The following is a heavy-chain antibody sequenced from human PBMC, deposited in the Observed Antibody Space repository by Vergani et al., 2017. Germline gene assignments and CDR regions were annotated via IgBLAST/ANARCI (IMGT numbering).Heavy chain of an antibody. V-gene: IGHV3-23*01. Sequence: EVQLLESGGGLVQPGGSLRLSCAASGFTFSSYAMSWVRQAPGKGLEWVSTIGGSGGSTFYADSFKGRFTISRDTSKNTMFLQMNSMRAEDPAVYYCSNHLVGATLDFDYGGGGTLVAVSA. D-gene: IGHD1-26*01. CDR1: GFTFSSYA. CDR2: IGGSGGST. CDR3: SNHLVGATLDFDY. J-gene: IGHJ4*02.